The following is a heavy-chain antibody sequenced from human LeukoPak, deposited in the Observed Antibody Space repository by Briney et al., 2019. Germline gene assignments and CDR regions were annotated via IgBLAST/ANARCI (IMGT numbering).Heavy chain of an antibody. J-gene: IGHJ4*02. CDR3: ARASLEPVTIFGVVIPPPPYFDY. CDR2: IYYSGST. D-gene: IGHD3-3*01. V-gene: IGHV4-59*02. Sequence: PSETLSLTCTVSGGSVSSHYWNWIRQPPGKGLEWIGYIYYSGSTNYNPSLKSRVTISVDTSKNQFSLKLSSVTAADTAVYYCARASLEPVTIFGVVIPPPPYFDYWGQGTLVTVSS. CDR1: GGSVSSHY.